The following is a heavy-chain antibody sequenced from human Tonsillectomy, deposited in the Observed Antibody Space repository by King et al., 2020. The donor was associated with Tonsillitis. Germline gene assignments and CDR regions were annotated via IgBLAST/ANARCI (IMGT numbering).Heavy chain of an antibody. CDR1: GFSVSSHY. V-gene: IGHV3-53*01. Sequence: VQLVESGGGLIQPGGSLRLSCAASGFSVSSHYMSWVRQAPGKGLEWVSVIYSDGTTHYADSVKGRFTLPRDNSENTLYLEMISLRAEDTAVYYCARVNYYDRSGYIRPSHFDYWGQGTLVTVSS. J-gene: IGHJ4*02. D-gene: IGHD3-22*01. CDR2: IYSDGTT. CDR3: ARVNYYDRSGYIRPSHFDY.